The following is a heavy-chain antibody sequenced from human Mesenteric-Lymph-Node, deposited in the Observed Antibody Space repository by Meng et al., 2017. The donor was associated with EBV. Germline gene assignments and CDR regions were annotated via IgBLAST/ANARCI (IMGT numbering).Heavy chain of an antibody. V-gene: IGHV1-69*01. CDR3: ANHSTRWYVLDS. CDR2: IIPILGTT. D-gene: IGHD2-2*01. Sequence: QVQLAQSGAEVKKPGASVKVSCKASGNTFTSYYMHWVRQAPGQGLEWMGGIIPILGTTNYAQKFRDRVTITADESTTTAYMELTSLRFDDTAVYYCANHSTRWYVLDSWGQGTLVTVSS. CDR1: GNTFTSYY. J-gene: IGHJ5*01.